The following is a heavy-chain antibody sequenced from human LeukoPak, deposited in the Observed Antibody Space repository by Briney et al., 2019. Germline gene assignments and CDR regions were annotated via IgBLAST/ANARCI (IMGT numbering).Heavy chain of an antibody. D-gene: IGHD4-23*01. Sequence: PGGSLRLSCAASGFTFDDYTMHWVRQAPGRGLEWVSLISWDGGSTYYADSVKGRFTISRDNSKNSLYLQMNSLRTEDTALYYCAKDWGGGNADAFDIWGQGTMVTVSS. V-gene: IGHV3-43*01. CDR3: AKDWGGGNADAFDI. CDR2: ISWDGGST. CDR1: GFTFDDYT. J-gene: IGHJ3*02.